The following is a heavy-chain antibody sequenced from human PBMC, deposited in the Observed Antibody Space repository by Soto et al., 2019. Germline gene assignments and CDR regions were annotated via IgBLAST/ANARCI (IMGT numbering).Heavy chain of an antibody. CDR3: ARLTEYDFWSGYLGPHFDY. Sequence: SETLSLTCTVSGGSISSSSYYWGWIRQPPGKGLEWIGSIYYSGSTYYNPSLKSRVTISVDTSKNQFSLKLSSVTAADTAVYYCARLTEYDFWSGYLGPHFDYWGQGTLVTVSS. CDR2: IYYSGST. CDR1: GGSISSSSYY. V-gene: IGHV4-39*01. D-gene: IGHD3-3*01. J-gene: IGHJ4*02.